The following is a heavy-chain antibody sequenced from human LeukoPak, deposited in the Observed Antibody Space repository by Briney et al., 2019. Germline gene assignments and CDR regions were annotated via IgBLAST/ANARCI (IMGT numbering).Heavy chain of an antibody. CDR3: ARAFYYYDSDY. V-gene: IGHV3-11*04. Sequence: GGSLRLSCAASGFTFSDYYMSWLRQARGKGGEWVSYISSSGSTIYYTDSVKGGFTISRDNAKNSLYLQMNSLRAEDTAVYYCARAFYYYDSDYWGQGTLVTVSS. CDR2: ISSSGSTI. CDR1: GFTFSDYY. J-gene: IGHJ4*02. D-gene: IGHD3-22*01.